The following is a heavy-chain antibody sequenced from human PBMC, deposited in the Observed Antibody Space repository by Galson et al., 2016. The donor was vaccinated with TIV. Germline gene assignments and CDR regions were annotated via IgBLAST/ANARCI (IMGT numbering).Heavy chain of an antibody. CDR3: ARTQSCGGDCYYFDC. CDR2: INPSGGGT. CDR1: GYPVTTYY. Sequence: SVKVSCKASGYPVTTYYMHWVRQGPGQGLEWMGIINPSGGGTTYAQHFQGRLTMTRDTSTSTVYMELRSLRSEDPAVYYCARTQSCGGDCYYFDCWGQGALVTVSS. J-gene: IGHJ4*02. V-gene: IGHV1-46*01. D-gene: IGHD2-21*02.